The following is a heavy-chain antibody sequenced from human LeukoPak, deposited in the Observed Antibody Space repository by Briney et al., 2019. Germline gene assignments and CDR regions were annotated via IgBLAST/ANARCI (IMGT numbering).Heavy chain of an antibody. D-gene: IGHD3-9*01. CDR2: ISSSSSYI. Sequence: GGSLRLSCAASGFTFSSYSMNWVRQAPGKGLEWVSSISSSSSYIYYADSVKGRFTISRDNAKNSLYLQMNSLRAEDTAVYYCARAGAGYYGFDYWGQGTLVTVSS. CDR3: ARAGAGYYGFDY. CDR1: GFTFSSYS. J-gene: IGHJ4*02. V-gene: IGHV3-21*04.